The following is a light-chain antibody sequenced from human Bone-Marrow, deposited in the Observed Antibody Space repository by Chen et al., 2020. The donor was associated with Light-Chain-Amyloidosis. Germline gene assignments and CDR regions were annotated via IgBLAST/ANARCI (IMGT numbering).Light chain of an antibody. Sequence: QSALTQPASVSGSPGHSITIPCTGTSSDVGGYNYVSWYQQHPGKAPKLMIYDVSNRPSGVSNRFSGSKSGNTASLTISGLQAEDEADYYCSSYTSSSTLVVFGGGTKLTVL. CDR2: DVS. CDR3: SSYTSSSTLVV. J-gene: IGLJ2*01. CDR1: SSDVGGYNY. V-gene: IGLV2-14*03.